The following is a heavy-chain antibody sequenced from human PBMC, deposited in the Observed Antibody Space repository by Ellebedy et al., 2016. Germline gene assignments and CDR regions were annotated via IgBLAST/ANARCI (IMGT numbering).Heavy chain of an antibody. V-gene: IGHV3-53*01. J-gene: IGHJ4*02. CDR3: ARDYSSG. CDR2: MDRGGST. D-gene: IGHD6-19*01. Sequence: GGSLRLSCAASGLTVNSNYMNWVRQAPGKGLEWVSVMDRGGSTYYADYVKGRFTISRDNSKNTLYLQMNSLRPEDTAVYYCARDYSSGWGQGTLVTVSP. CDR1: GLTVNSNY.